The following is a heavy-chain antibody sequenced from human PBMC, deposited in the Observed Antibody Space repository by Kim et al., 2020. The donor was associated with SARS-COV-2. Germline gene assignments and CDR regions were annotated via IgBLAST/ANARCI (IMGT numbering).Heavy chain of an antibody. J-gene: IGHJ6*02. D-gene: IGHD3-10*01. CDR2: ISGSGGST. CDR3: ASTGRVYYYYGMDV. V-gene: IGHV3-23*01. Sequence: GGSLRLSCAASGFTFSSYAMSWVRQAPGKGLEWVSAISGSGGSTYYADSVKGRFTISRDNSKNTLYLQMNSLRAEDTAVYYCASTGRVYYYYGMDVWGQGTTVTVSS. CDR1: GFTFSSYA.